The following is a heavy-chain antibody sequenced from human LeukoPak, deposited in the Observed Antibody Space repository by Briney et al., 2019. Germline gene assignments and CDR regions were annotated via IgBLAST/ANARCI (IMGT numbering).Heavy chain of an antibody. J-gene: IGHJ4*02. D-gene: IGHD3-10*01. CDR1: GGSISSSNW. CDR2: IYHSGST. CDR3: ARVGGELLWFGESSFFDY. Sequence: SGTLSPTCAVSGGSISSSNWWSWVRQPPGKGLEWIGEIYHSGSTNYNPSLKSRVTISVDKSKNQFSLKLSSVTAADTAVYYCARVGGELLWFGESSFFDYWGQGTLVTVSS. V-gene: IGHV4-4*02.